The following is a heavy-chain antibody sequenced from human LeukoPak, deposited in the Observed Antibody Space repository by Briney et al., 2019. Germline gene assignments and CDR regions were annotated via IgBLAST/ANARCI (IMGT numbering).Heavy chain of an antibody. CDR1: GGSISSYY. CDR2: TYTSGST. CDR3: ARAVGSGSFQTYYYMDV. V-gene: IGHV4-4*07. Sequence: SETLSLTCTVSGGSISSYYWSWIRQPAGKGLEWIGRTYTSGSTNYNPSLKSRVTMSVDTSKNQFSLKLSSVTAADTAVYYCARAVGSGSFQTYYYMDVWGKGTTVTISS. D-gene: IGHD3-10*01. J-gene: IGHJ6*03.